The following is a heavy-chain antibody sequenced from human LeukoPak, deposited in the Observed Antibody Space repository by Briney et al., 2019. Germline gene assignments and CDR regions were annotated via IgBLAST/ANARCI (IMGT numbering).Heavy chain of an antibody. J-gene: IGHJ4*02. V-gene: IGHV3-49*03. D-gene: IGHD3-3*01. CDR1: GFTFGDYA. CDR2: IRSKAYGGTT. Sequence: PGGSLRLSCTASGFTFGDYAMSWFRQAPGKGLEWVGFIRSKAYGGTTEYAASVKGRFTIPRDDSKSIAYLQMNSLKTEDTAVYYCTSVKYYDFWSGFYYWGQGTLVTVSS. CDR3: TSVKYYDFWSGFYY.